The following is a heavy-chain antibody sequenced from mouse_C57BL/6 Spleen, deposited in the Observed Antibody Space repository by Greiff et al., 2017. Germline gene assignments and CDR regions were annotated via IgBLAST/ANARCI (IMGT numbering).Heavy chain of an antibody. V-gene: IGHV1-52*01. J-gene: IGHJ3*01. CDR3: ATYDGYLPWFAY. Sequence: VKLQQPGAELVRPGSSVKLSCKASGYTFTSYWMHWVKQRPIQGLEWIGNIDPSDSETHYNQKFKDKATLTVDKSSSTAYMQLSSLTSEDSAVYYCATYDGYLPWFAYWGQGTLVTVSA. D-gene: IGHD2-3*01. CDR2: IDPSDSET. CDR1: GYTFTSYW.